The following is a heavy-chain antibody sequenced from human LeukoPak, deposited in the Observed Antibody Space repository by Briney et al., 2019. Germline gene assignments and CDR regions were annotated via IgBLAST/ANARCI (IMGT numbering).Heavy chain of an antibody. V-gene: IGHV1-18*01. J-gene: IGHJ6*02. CDR2: ISAYNGNT. Sequence: GASVKVSCKASGYTFTSYGISWVRQAPGQGLGWMGWISAYNGNTNYAQKLQGRVTMTTDTSTSTAYMELRSLRSDDTAVYYCARVLRYFDPRPLLDYYGMDVWGQGTTVTVSS. D-gene: IGHD3-9*01. CDR1: GYTFTSYG. CDR3: ARVLRYFDPRPLLDYYGMDV.